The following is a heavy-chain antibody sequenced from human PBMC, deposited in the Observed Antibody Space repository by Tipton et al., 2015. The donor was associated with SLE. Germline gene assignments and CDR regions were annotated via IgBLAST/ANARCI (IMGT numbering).Heavy chain of an antibody. CDR1: GGSIRSSNW. CDR3: ARVSGGIAYMDV. Sequence: TLSLTCAVSGGSIRSSNWWSWIRQPSGKGLEWIGEIDHFGNTNYNPSLKSRVTVSVDTSKNQFSLKLSSVAAADTAVYYCARVSGGIAYMDVWGKGTTVTFSS. D-gene: IGHD6-13*01. CDR2: IDHFGNT. J-gene: IGHJ6*03. V-gene: IGHV4-4*02.